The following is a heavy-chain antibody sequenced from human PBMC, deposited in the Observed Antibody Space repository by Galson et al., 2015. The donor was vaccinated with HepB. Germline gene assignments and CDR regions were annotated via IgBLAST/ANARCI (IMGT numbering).Heavy chain of an antibody. CDR2: ISDSGGGT. CDR3: VRDFAAVIPYFFDY. J-gene: IGHJ4*02. V-gene: IGHV3-23*01. Sequence: MSWVRQAPGKGLEWVSAISDSGGGTYYADSVKGRFTISRDNSKNTLYLQMNSLRAEDTAVYYCVRDFAAVIPYFFDYWGQGTLVTVSS. D-gene: IGHD6-13*01.